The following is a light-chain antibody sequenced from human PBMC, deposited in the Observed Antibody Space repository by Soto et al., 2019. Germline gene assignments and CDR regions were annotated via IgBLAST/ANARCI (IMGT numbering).Light chain of an antibody. Sequence: QSVLTQPPSASGTPGQMVTISWSGSSSNIGSNTVNWYQQLPGMAPKLLIYNNSQRPSGVTDRFSVSNSGTSASLAISGLQSEDEDDYYCAAWDDSLRGLEFGGGTKLTVL. CDR3: AAWDDSLRGLE. CDR2: NNS. J-gene: IGLJ2*01. V-gene: IGLV1-44*01. CDR1: SSNIGSNT.